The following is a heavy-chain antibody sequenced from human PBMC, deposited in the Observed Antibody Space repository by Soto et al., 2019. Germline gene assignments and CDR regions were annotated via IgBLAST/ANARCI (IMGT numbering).Heavy chain of an antibody. D-gene: IGHD3-10*01. CDR2: ISAYNGNT. V-gene: IGHV1-18*01. J-gene: IGHJ5*02. CDR1: GYTFTNYC. CDR3: ARGVGSGSYYNQYNWFDP. Sequence: ASVKVSCKASGYTFTNYCISWVRQAPGQGLEWMGWISAYNGNTKYAQKLQGIVTMTTDTSTSTAYMELRSLRSDDTAVYYCARGVGSGSYYNQYNWFDPWGQGTMVTVS.